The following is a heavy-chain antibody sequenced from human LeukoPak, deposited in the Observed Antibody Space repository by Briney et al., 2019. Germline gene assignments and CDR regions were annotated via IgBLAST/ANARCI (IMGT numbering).Heavy chain of an antibody. J-gene: IGHJ3*02. CDR3: ARDPTTVTKGFDI. CDR1: DDSFSSHY. D-gene: IGHD4-17*01. CDR2: ISYIGST. V-gene: IGHV4-59*11. Sequence: HPSVTLSLTCTVSDDSFSSHYWTWIRQPPGKGLEWIGYISYIGSTNYNPSLKSQVTISDNTSKNQFSVKVTAVSAADTDVYYCARDPTTVTKGFDIWGQGTLVTVSS.